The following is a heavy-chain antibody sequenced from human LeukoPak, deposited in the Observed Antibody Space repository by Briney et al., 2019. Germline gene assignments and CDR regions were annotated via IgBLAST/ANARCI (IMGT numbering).Heavy chain of an antibody. CDR3: ARGLQDIVVVVAASPYYYYYMDV. CDR2: IYYSGST. V-gene: IGHV4-59*01. J-gene: IGHJ6*03. CDR1: GGSISSYY. D-gene: IGHD2-15*01. Sequence: SETLSLTCTVSGGSISSYYWSWIRQPPGKGLEWIGYIYYSGSTNYNPSLKSRVTISVDTSKNQFSLKLSSVTAAGTAVYYCARGLQDIVVVVAASPYYYYYMDVWGKGTTVTGFS.